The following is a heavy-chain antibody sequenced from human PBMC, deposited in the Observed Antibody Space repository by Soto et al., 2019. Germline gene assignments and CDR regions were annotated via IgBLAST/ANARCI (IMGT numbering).Heavy chain of an antibody. Sequence: GGSLRLSCAACGFTFISDAITWVLQAPGKGLEWVSAISGSGGSTYYADSVKGRFTISRDNSKNTLYLEMNSLRAEDTAVYYCAKGRFSSSSRDALDYWGQGTLVTASS. J-gene: IGHJ4*02. CDR3: AKGRFSSSSRDALDY. D-gene: IGHD6-6*01. CDR2: ISGSGGST. V-gene: IGHV3-23*01. CDR1: GFTFISDA.